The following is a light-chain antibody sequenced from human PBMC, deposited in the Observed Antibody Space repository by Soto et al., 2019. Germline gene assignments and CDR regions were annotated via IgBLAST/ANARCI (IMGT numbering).Light chain of an antibody. Sequence: QSLLTQPPSASGTPGQRVTISCSGSSSNIGLNTVNWYQQLPGTAPKLLIYTNNQRPSEVPDRFSGSKSGTSASLAVSGLQSEDEDDSYCAAWDDSLNAWVFGGGTKLTVL. CDR2: TNN. CDR3: AAWDDSLNAWV. V-gene: IGLV1-44*01. CDR1: SSNIGLNT. J-gene: IGLJ3*02.